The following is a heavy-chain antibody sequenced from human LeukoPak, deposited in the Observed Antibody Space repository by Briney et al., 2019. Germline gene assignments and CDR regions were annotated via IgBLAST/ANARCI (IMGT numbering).Heavy chain of an antibody. D-gene: IGHD3-3*01. CDR3: ARVENWFDP. V-gene: IGHV4-39*07. J-gene: IGHJ5*02. CDR2: IYYSGST. CDR1: GGSISSSSYY. Sequence: SETLSLTCTVSGGSISSSSYYWGWIRQPPGKGLEWIGSIYYSGSTYYNPSLKSRVTISVDTSKNQFSLKLSSVTAADTAVYYCARVENWFDPWGQGTLVTVSS.